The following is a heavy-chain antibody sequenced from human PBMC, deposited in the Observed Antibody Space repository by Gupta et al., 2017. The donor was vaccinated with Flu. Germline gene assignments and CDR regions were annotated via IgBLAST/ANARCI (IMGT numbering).Heavy chain of an antibody. V-gene: IGHV4-59*01. Sequence: NPSLKSRVTISVDTSKNQFSLKLSSVTAADTAVYYCARVGIVATRTRDKPLYSYFDLWGRGTLVTVSS. J-gene: IGHJ2*01. D-gene: IGHD5-12*01. CDR3: ARVGIVATRTRDKPLYSYFDL.